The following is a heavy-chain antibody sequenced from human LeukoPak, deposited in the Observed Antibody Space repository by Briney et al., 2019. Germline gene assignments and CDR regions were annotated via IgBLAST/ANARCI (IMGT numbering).Heavy chain of an antibody. J-gene: IGHJ4*02. CDR2: ISSSSSYI. CDR1: GFTFNTYN. Sequence: GGSLRLSCAGSGFTFNTYNMNWVRQAPGKGLEWVSSISSSSSYIYYADSVKGRFTISRDNAKNSLYLQMNSLRAEDTAVYYCARDLSGVTGYTYGRGIDYWGQGTLVTVSS. CDR3: ARDLSGVTGYTYGRGIDY. V-gene: IGHV3-21*01. D-gene: IGHD5-18*01.